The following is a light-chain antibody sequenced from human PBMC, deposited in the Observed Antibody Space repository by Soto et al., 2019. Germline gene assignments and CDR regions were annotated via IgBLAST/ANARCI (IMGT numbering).Light chain of an antibody. Sequence: QSVLTQPPSASGTPGQRVTISCSGSSSNIGSNYVYWYQQLPGTAPKLLIYRNNQRPSGVPGRFSGSKSGPSASLAISGVRSEDEADYYCTAWDDTLRGPLFGGGTKVTVL. V-gene: IGLV1-47*01. CDR3: TAWDDTLRGPL. CDR2: RNN. CDR1: SSNIGSNY. J-gene: IGLJ2*01.